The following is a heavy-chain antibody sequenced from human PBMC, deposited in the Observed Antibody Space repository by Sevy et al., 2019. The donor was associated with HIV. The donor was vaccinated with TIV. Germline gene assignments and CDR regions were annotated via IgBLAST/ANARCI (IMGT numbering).Heavy chain of an antibody. CDR3: AREGILNPAGTSY. J-gene: IGHJ4*01. D-gene: IGHD2-2*01. CDR2: ISGGGRNI. CDR1: GFTFSDFY. Sequence: GGSLRLSCAASGFTFSDFYMSWIRQAPGKGLEWISYISGGGRNIYYADSVKGRFTISRDNAKNSLYLQMNSLGAEDTAVYYCAREGILNPAGTSYWGQGTLVTVSS. V-gene: IGHV3-11*01.